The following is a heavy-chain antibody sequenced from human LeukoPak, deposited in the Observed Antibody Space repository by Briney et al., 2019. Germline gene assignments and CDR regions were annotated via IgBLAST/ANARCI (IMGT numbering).Heavy chain of an antibody. V-gene: IGHV4-31*03. CDR3: TRNVRGVAGPSEI. D-gene: IGHD3-10*02. Sequence: SETLSLTCSVSGDSTGGNFYWSWIRQHPGRGLEWIGYTHSSGTTFYNPSLKSRTSILMDTSNDLFSLILTSATAADTAVYFCTRNVRGVAGPSEIWGQGTMVTVSS. CDR1: GDSTGGNFY. J-gene: IGHJ3*02. CDR2: THSSGTT.